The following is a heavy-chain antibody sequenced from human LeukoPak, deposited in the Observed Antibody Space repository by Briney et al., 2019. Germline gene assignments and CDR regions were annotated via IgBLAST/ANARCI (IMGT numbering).Heavy chain of an antibody. Sequence: PSETLSLTCTVSGGSITFSYRSWIRQPPGKGLEWIGYIYYSGSTNYNPSLKSRVTISVDTSKDQFFLNLRSVTAADTAVYYCARVPRIEAGATGDWFDPWGQGTVVTVSS. V-gene: IGHV4-59*01. CDR2: IYYSGST. D-gene: IGHD6-13*01. CDR1: GGSITFSY. J-gene: IGHJ5*02. CDR3: ARVPRIEAGATGDWFDP.